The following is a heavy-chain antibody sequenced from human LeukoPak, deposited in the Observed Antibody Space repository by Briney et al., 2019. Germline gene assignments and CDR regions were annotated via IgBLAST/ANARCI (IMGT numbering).Heavy chain of an antibody. J-gene: IGHJ3*02. Sequence: GASVKVSCKASGYTFTSYDINWVRQATGQGLEWMGWIIPILGIANYAQKFQGRVTITADKSTSTAYMELSSLRSEDTAVYYCARSPITMIVISAFDIWGQGTMVTVSS. D-gene: IGHD3-22*01. CDR2: IIPILGIA. CDR1: GYTFTSYD. V-gene: IGHV1-69*10. CDR3: ARSPITMIVISAFDI.